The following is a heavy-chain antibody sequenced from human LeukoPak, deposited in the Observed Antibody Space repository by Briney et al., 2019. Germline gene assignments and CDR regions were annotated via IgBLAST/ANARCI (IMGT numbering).Heavy chain of an antibody. CDR3: ARVPMVYCSGGSCQLDY. V-gene: IGHV3-23*01. Sequence: GGSLRLSCAASGFTFSNAAMTWVRQAPGKGLEWVSTITGSDDKTYYADSVKGRFTISRDNAKNSLYLQMNSLRAEDTAVYYCARVPMVYCSGGSCQLDYWGQGTLVTVSS. CDR2: ITGSDDKT. J-gene: IGHJ4*02. CDR1: GFTFSNAA. D-gene: IGHD2-15*01.